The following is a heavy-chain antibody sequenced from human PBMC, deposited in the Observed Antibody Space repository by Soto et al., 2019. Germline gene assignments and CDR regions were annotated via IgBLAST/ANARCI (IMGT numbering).Heavy chain of an antibody. CDR3: ARESEDLTSNFDY. V-gene: IGHV3-21*06. Sequence: GGSLRLSCAASGFTFTRYSMNWSRQAPGNGLEWVSSISSTNNYIYYGDSMKGRFTISRDNAKNSLYLKMNSLRAEDTAVYYCARESEDLTSNFDYWGQGTLVTVSS. J-gene: IGHJ4*02. CDR2: ISSTNNYI. CDR1: GFTFTRYS.